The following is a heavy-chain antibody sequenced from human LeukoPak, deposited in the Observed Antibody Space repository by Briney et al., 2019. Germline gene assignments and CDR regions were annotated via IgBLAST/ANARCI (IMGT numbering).Heavy chain of an antibody. V-gene: IGHV4-59*01. CDR1: GGSISSYY. CDR3: ARDGRGLNYDFWSGQYPGRWFDP. D-gene: IGHD3-3*01. J-gene: IGHJ5*02. CDR2: IYYSGST. Sequence: SETLSLTCTVSGGSISSYYWSWIRQPPGKGLEWIGYIYYSGSTNYNPSLKSRVTISVDTSKNQFSLKLSSVTAADTAVYYCARDGRGLNYDFWSGQYPGRWFDPWGQGTLVTVSS.